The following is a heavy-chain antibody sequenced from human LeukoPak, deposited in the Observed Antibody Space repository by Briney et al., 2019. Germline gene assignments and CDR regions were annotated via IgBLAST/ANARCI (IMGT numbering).Heavy chain of an antibody. J-gene: IGHJ5*02. V-gene: IGHV4-38-2*02. D-gene: IGHD3-16*01. CDR1: GYSISSGYY. CDR3: ARKLIGDRFEYNWFDP. Sequence: SETLSLTCTVSGYSISSGYYWGWIRQPPGKGLEWLGSIYYSGSTYYNPSLKSRVTISVDTSKNQYSLKLSSVTAADTAVYYCARKLIGDRFEYNWFDPWGQGTLVTVSS. CDR2: IYYSGST.